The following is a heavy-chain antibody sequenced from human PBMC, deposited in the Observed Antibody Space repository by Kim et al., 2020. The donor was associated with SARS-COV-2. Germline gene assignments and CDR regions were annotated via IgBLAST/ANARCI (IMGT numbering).Heavy chain of an antibody. CDR2: IKSKTDGGTS. Sequence: GGSLRLSCAASGFTFSNAWMSWVRQAPGKGLEWVGRIKSKTDGGTSDYAAAVKDRFSISRDDSKNTLYLQMNSLKTEDTAVYYCTTRRGDIVGVNNAFDLWGQGTVVTVSS. CDR3: TTRRGDIVGVNNAFDL. J-gene: IGHJ3*01. CDR1: GFTFSNAW. V-gene: IGHV3-15*01. D-gene: IGHD1-26*01.